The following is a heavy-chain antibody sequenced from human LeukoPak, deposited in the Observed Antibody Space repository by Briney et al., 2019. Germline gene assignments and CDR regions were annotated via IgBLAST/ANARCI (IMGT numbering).Heavy chain of an antibody. Sequence: SETLSLTCAVYGGSFSGYYGSWIRQPPGKGLERIGYIYYSGSTNYNPSLKSRVTISVDTSKNQFSLKLSSVTAADTAVYYCARRDGYNWGYFQHWGQGTLVTVS. CDR1: GGSFSGYY. D-gene: IGHD5-24*01. J-gene: IGHJ1*01. V-gene: IGHV4-59*01. CDR2: IYYSGST. CDR3: ARRDGYNWGYFQH.